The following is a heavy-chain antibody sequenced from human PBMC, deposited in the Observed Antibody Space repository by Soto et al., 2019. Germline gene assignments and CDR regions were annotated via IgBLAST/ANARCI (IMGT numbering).Heavy chain of an antibody. CDR1: GFTFSSYA. J-gene: IGHJ4*02. Sequence: PGGSLRLSCAAPGFTFSSYAMHWVRQAPGKGLEWVAVISYDGSNKYYADSVKGRFTISRDNSKNTLYLQMNSLRAEDTAVYYCARDGATIFGVVITYFDYWGQGTLVTVSS. CDR3: ARDGATIFGVVITYFDY. CDR2: ISYDGSNK. D-gene: IGHD3-3*01. V-gene: IGHV3-30-3*01.